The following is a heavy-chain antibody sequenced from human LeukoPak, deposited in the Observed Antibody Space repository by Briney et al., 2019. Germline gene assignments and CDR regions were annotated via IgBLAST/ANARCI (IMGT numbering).Heavy chain of an antibody. Sequence: GGSLRLSCAASGFTFSSYAMSWVRQAPGKGLEWVSAISGSGGSTYYADSLKGRFTISRDNSKNTLYLQMNSLRAEDTAVYYCAKDGSGDILTGQDAFDIWGQGTMVTVSS. CDR3: AKDGSGDILTGQDAFDI. CDR2: ISGSGGST. CDR1: GFTFSSYA. J-gene: IGHJ3*02. D-gene: IGHD3-9*01. V-gene: IGHV3-23*01.